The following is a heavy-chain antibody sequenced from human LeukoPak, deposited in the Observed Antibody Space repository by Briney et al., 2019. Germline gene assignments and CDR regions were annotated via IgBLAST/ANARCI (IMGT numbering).Heavy chain of an antibody. V-gene: IGHV4-34*01. CDR2: INHSGST. Sequence: PSETLSLTCAVYGGSFSGYYWSWIRQPPGKGLEWIGEINHSGSTNYNPSLKSRVTISVDTSKNQFSLKLSSVTAADTAVYYCARGSHYYGSGSRYSFDYWGQGTLVTVSS. J-gene: IGHJ4*02. CDR3: ARGSHYYGSGSRYSFDY. CDR1: GGSFSGYY. D-gene: IGHD3-10*01.